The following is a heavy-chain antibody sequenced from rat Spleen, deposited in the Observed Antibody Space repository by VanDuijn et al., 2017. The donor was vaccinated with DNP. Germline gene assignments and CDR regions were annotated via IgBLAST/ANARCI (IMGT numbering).Heavy chain of an antibody. CDR2: VWSDEDT. CDR3: ARYYGYNYYAMDA. V-gene: IGHV2-32*01. J-gene: IGHJ4*01. CDR1: GFSLTSSH. D-gene: IGHD1-9*01. Sequence: QVQLKESGPGLVQPSQTLSLTCTVSGFSLTSSHVHWVRQSPGKGLEWLGLVWSDEDTSYNSALKSRLSISRDTSKSQVFLKLNSLQIEDTATYFCARYYGYNYYAMDAWGQGTSVTVSS.